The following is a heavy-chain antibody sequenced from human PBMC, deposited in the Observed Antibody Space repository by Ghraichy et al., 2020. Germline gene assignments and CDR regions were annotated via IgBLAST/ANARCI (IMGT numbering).Heavy chain of an antibody. D-gene: IGHD3-9*01. CDR2: INHSGST. Sequence: SETLSLTCAVYGGSFSGYYWSWIRQPPGKGLEWIGEINHSGSTNYNPSLKSRVTISVDTSKNQFSLKLSSVTAADTAVYYCARGPYDIVAGSGFDPWGQGTLVTVSS. J-gene: IGHJ5*02. CDR3: ARGPYDIVAGSGFDP. V-gene: IGHV4-34*01. CDR1: GGSFSGYY.